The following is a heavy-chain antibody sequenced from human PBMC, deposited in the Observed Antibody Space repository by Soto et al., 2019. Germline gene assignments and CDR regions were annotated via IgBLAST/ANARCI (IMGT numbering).Heavy chain of an antibody. V-gene: IGHV3-33*01. CDR2: IWYDGSNK. CDR1: GFTFSSYG. Sequence: QVQLVESGGGVVQPGRSLRLSCAASGFTFSSYGMHWVRQAPGKGLEWVAVIWYDGSNKYYADSVKGRFTISRDNSKNTPYLQMNSLRAEDTAVYYCASEYCSGGSGYYYGMDVWGQGTTVTVSS. D-gene: IGHD2-15*01. J-gene: IGHJ6*02. CDR3: ASEYCSGGSGYYYGMDV.